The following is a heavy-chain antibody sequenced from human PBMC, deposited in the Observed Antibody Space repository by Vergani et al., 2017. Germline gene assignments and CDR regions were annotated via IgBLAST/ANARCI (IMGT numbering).Heavy chain of an antibody. CDR1: GFTFSSYA. CDR2: ISGSGGST. CDR3: APYPVYGDYGILLDYYYMDV. Sequence: EVQLVESGGGLVQPGGSLRLSCAASGFTFSSYAMSWVRQAPGKGLEWVSAISGSGGSTYYADSVKGRFTISRDNSKNTLYLQMNSLRAEDTAVYYCAPYPVYGDYGILLDYYYMDVWGKGTTVTVSS. J-gene: IGHJ6*03. D-gene: IGHD4-17*01. V-gene: IGHV3-23*04.